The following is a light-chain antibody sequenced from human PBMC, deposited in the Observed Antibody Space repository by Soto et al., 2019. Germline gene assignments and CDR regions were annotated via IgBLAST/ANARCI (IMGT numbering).Light chain of an antibody. CDR2: AAS. Sequence: DIQMTQSPSSLSASVGDRVTITCRASQGISNYLAWYQQKPGKVPKLLIYAASTLQSRVPSRFSGSGSGTDVTRTISSLQAEDVASYYCQKYSSALGTFGGGTKVEIK. CDR1: QGISNY. V-gene: IGKV1-27*01. CDR3: QKYSSALGT. J-gene: IGKJ4*01.